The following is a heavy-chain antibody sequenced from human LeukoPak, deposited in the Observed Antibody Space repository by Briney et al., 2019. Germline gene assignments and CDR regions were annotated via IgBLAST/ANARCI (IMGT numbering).Heavy chain of an antibody. V-gene: IGHV3-33*01. J-gene: IGHJ4*02. CDR2: IWYDGSKK. CDR3: ARDLQRYYDSSGYSDY. CDR1: GLTFSSYG. Sequence: GRSLRLSCAASGLTFSSYGMHWVRQAPGKGLEWVAFIWYDGSKKYYADSVKGRFTISRDNAKNSLYLQMNSLRAEDTAVYYCARDLQRYYDSSGYSDYWGQGTLVTVSS. D-gene: IGHD3-22*01.